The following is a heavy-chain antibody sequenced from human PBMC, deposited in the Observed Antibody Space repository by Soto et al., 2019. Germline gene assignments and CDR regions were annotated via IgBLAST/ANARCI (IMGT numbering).Heavy chain of an antibody. Sequence: EVQLLESGGNLVQPGGSLRLSCAASGLIFSDYAMSWVRQAPGKGLECVACISGSGGDTFYADSVKGRFTISRDNSKNTLPLHMTSLRVDDTAVYFCAKDRFGIVGPVDYWGQGTLVTVSS. J-gene: IGHJ4*02. D-gene: IGHD1-26*01. CDR3: AKDRFGIVGPVDY. V-gene: IGHV3-23*01. CDR1: GLIFSDYA. CDR2: ISGSGGDT.